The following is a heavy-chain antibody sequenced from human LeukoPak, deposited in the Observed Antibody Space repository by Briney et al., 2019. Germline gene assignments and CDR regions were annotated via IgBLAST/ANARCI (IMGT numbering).Heavy chain of an antibody. J-gene: IGHJ4*02. CDR3: ARAMAVAGNDF. V-gene: IGHV4-34*01. CDR1: GGSFSGYY. Sequence: SETLSLTCAVYGGSFSGYYWSWIRQPPGKGLEWIGEINHSGSTNYNPSLKSRVTISVDTSKNQFSLKLSSVTAADTAVYYCARAMAVAGNDFWGQGTLVTVSS. CDR2: INHSGST. D-gene: IGHD6-19*01.